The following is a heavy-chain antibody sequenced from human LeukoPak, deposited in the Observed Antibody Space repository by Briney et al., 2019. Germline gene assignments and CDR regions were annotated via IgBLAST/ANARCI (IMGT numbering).Heavy chain of an antibody. D-gene: IGHD3-22*01. CDR2: INWNGGST. CDR1: GFTFDDYG. Sequence: GGSLRLSCAASGFTFDDYGMSWVRQAPGKGLEWVSGINWNGGSTGYADSVKGRFTISRDNAKNSLYLQMNSLRAEDTALYYCARDEGYDSSGYYYGYWGQGTLVTVSS. V-gene: IGHV3-20*04. CDR3: ARDEGYDSSGYYYGY. J-gene: IGHJ4*02.